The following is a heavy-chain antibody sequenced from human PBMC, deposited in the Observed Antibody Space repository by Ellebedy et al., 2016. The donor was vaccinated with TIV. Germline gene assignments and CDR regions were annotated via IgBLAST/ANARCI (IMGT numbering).Heavy chain of an antibody. CDR2: MNPNSGNT. V-gene: IGHV1-8*03. D-gene: IGHD1-26*01. Sequence: ASVKVSCKASGYTFTSYDINWVRQATGQGLEWMGWMNPNSGNTGYAQKFQERVTLTRDMSTSTAYMEVTSLRPGDTAVYYCAAARGSRELSTGHTLYHYYTMDAWGQGTPVTVSS. CDR3: AAARGSRELSTGHTLYHYYTMDA. CDR1: GYTFTSYD. J-gene: IGHJ6*02.